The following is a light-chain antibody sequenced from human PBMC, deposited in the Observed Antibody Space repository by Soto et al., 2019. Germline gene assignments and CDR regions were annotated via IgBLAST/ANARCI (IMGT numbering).Light chain of an antibody. V-gene: IGKV2-28*01. CDR3: MQAPQIPA. CDR1: QSLLQSNGHNY. Sequence: DTVMTQSPLSLPVTPGEPASISCRSSQSLLQSNGHNYLNWYVEKPGQSPQLLIYMASTRASGAPNRLSASRSGTDFTLKTSRVEAEDVGVYYCMQAPQIPALGQRTKVEIK. J-gene: IGKJ1*01. CDR2: MAS.